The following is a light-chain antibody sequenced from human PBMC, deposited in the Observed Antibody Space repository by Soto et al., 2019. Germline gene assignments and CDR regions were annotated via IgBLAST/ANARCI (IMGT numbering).Light chain of an antibody. J-gene: IGLJ2*01. Sequence: QSVLTQPPSASGTPGQRVTISCSGSSYNIGSNTVNWYQQLPGTAPKLVIYSNNQRRSGVPDRFSGSKSGTSASLAISGLQSEDEADYYCVAWDDSLNGYVVFGGGTKVTVL. V-gene: IGLV1-44*01. CDR1: SYNIGSNT. CDR2: SNN. CDR3: VAWDDSLNGYVV.